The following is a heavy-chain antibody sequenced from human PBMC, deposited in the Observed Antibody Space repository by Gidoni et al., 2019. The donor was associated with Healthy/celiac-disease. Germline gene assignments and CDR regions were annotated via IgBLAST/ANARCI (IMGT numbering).Heavy chain of an antibody. CDR3: ARDYFFLDTLRLGELSLREGDAFDI. Sequence: QVQLVESGGGVVQPGSPLRLSCAASGFSFSSYAMHGVRQASGKGLEWVAVISYDGSNKYYADSVKGRFTISRDNSKNTLYLQMNSLRAEDTAVYYCARDYFFLDTLRLGELSLREGDAFDIWGQGTMVTVSS. CDR1: GFSFSSYA. D-gene: IGHD3-16*02. CDR2: ISYDGSNK. J-gene: IGHJ3*02. V-gene: IGHV3-30*16.